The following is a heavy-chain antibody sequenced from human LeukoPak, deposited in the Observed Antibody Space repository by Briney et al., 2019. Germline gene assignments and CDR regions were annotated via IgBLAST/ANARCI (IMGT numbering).Heavy chain of an antibody. V-gene: IGHV4-39*01. J-gene: IGHJ4*02. CDR1: GGSITIADYW. CDR3: ARQIGRGLWAFDY. Sequence: PSETLSLTCTASGGSITIADYWWAWIRQPPGKGLEWTASIYYSGSTHYNPALKSRVYISVDTSKSQFSLKLSSVTAADTAVCYCARQIGRGLWAFDYWGQGTPVTVSS. D-gene: IGHD2-21*01. CDR2: IYYSGST.